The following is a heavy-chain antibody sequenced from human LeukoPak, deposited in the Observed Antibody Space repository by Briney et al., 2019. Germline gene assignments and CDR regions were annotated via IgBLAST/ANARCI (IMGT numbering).Heavy chain of an antibody. Sequence: SETLSPTCTVSGGSLSSYYWSWVRPPPGKRTEWIGYIYYNGSDNYNPSHKSRVTLSVDTAKTQFSLKLNSVAAADTAVYYCARMGGYSGYATHWGQGTLVTVSS. J-gene: IGHJ1*01. CDR1: GGSLSSYY. CDR3: ARMGGYSGYATH. CDR2: IYYNGSD. D-gene: IGHD5-12*01. V-gene: IGHV4-59*08.